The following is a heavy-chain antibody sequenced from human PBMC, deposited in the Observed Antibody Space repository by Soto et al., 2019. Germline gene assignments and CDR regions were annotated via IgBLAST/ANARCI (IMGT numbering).Heavy chain of an antibody. J-gene: IGHJ6*02. D-gene: IGHD1-26*01. CDR2: IYHSGTT. CDR1: DDSISSGAYC. Sequence: QLQLQESGSGLLKPSQTLALTCGVADDSISSGAYCWSWIRQPPGKGLEWIGHIYHSGTTYDNPSLKSRVTISMDRSKNQLSLKLRSLTAADTAVYYGARGVGAAYDGLEVWGRGTTVTVSS. CDR3: ARGVGAAYDGLEV. V-gene: IGHV4-30-2*01.